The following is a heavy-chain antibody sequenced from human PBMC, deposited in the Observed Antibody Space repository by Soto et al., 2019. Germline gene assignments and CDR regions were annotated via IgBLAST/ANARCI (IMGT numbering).Heavy chain of an antibody. V-gene: IGHV1-8*01. D-gene: IGHD3-10*01. CDR3: AREGYFGSGSYGFDS. CDR1: GYTFTSYD. CDR2: MNPNSANT. J-gene: IGHJ4*02. Sequence: QVQLVQSGAEVKKPGASVKVSCKASGYTFTSYDINWVRQAPGQGLEWMGWMNPNSANTGYAQKFQGRVTMTRNTSISTAYIDLSSLRSEDTAVYYCAREGYFGSGSYGFDSWGQGTLVTVSS.